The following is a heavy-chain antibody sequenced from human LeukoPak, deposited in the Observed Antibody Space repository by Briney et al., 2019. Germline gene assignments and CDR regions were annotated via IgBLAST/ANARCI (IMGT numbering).Heavy chain of an antibody. V-gene: IGHV4-61*02. CDR2: IYTSGST. CDR1: GGSISSGSYY. Sequence: PSETLSLTCTVSGGSISSGSYYWSWIRQPAGKGLEWIGRIYTSGSTNYNPSLKSRVTISVDTSKNQFSLKLSSVTAADTAVYYCARAYYCGSGTYYFDYWGQGTLVTVSS. D-gene: IGHD3-10*01. CDR3: ARAYYCGSGTYYFDY. J-gene: IGHJ4*02.